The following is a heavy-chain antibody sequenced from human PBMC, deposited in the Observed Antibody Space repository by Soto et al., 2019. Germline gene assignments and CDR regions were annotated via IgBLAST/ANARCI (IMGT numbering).Heavy chain of an antibody. CDR2: IYYSGST. V-gene: IGHV4-39*01. CDR1: GGCISSSSYY. J-gene: IGHJ2*01. Sequence: QLQLQESGPGLVKPSETLSLTCTVSGGCISSSSYYWGWIRQPPGKGLEWIGSIYYSGSTYYNPSLKGRVTISVDTSKNQFSLKLSSVTAADTAVYDCARRREDWYFDLWGRGTLVTVSS. CDR3: ARRREDWYFDL. D-gene: IGHD1-26*01.